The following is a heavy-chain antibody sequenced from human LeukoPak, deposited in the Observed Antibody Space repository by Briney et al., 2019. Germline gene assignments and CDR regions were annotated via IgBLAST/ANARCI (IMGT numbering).Heavy chain of an antibody. CDR2: ISGNARTT. D-gene: IGHD6-19*01. J-gene: IGHJ4*02. CDR3: AKERGVAGTEN. Sequence: GGSLRLSCAASGFTFSNHGMTWVRQAPGKGLEWVSFISGNARTTYYAHSVKGRLTISRDNSKNTLYLQMNSLRVEDTAIYYCAKERGVAGTENWGQGTLVTVSS. CDR1: GFTFSNHG. V-gene: IGHV3-23*01.